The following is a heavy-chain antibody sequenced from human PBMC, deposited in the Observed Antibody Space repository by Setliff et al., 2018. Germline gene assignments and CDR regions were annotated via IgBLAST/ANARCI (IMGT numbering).Heavy chain of an antibody. CDR3: VREGVDSRSSTDYRYYMDV. V-gene: IGHV1-69*05. D-gene: IGHD3-22*01. J-gene: IGHJ6*03. CDR2: TIPIFGTT. Sequence: ASVKVSCKASGGTFSSYGISWVRQAPGQGLEWMGWTIPIFGTTDYAQKFQGRVTIITYESTSTAFMQLRSLRSEDTAVYYCVREGVDSRSSTDYRYYMDVWGKGTTVTVSS. CDR1: GGTFSSYG.